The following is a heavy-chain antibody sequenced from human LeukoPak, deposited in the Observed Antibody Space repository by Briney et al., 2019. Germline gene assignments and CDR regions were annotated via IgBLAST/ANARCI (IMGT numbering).Heavy chain of an antibody. D-gene: IGHD5-12*01. CDR1: GYTFTGYY. V-gene: IGHV1-2*04. CDR3: AREGPTGGYGFDY. J-gene: IGHJ4*02. Sequence: ASVKVSCKASGYTFTGYYMHWVRQAPGQGLEWMGWINPNSGGTNYAQKFQGWVTMTRDTSISTANMELSWLRSDDTAVYYCAREGPTGGYGFDYWGQGTLVTVSS. CDR2: INPNSGGT.